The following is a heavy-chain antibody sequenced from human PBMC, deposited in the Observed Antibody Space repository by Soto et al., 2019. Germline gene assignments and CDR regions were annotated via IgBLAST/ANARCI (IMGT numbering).Heavy chain of an antibody. CDR3: ASSSGGSSYYPPDY. Sequence: QVQLVESGGGVVQPGGSLRLSCAASGFTFSSYGMQWVRQSPGEGLEWVAIMAHDGSNQYYGDSVKGRFTISRYNSKTTLYLKMDSLRPEDTAVYYCASSSGGSSYYPPDYWGQGTLVTVSS. V-gene: IGHV3-30*03. D-gene: IGHD2-15*01. CDR1: GFTFSSYG. CDR2: MAHDGSNQ. J-gene: IGHJ4*02.